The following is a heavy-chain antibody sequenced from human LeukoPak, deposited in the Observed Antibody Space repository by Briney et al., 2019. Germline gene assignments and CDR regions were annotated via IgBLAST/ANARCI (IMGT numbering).Heavy chain of an antibody. D-gene: IGHD6-19*01. CDR3: ARGWDPVAGFDY. CDR1: GGSFSGYY. Sequence: SETLSLTCAVYGGSFSGYYWSWIRQPPGKGLEWIGEINHSGSTNYNPSLKSRVTISVDTSKNQFSLKLSSVSAADTAVYYCARGWDPVAGFDYWGQGTLVTVSS. CDR2: INHSGST. V-gene: IGHV4-34*01. J-gene: IGHJ4*02.